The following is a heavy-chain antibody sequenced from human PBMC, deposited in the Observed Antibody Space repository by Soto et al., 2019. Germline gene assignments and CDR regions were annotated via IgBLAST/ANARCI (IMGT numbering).Heavy chain of an antibody. CDR2: ISVYNGNT. Sequence: ASVKVSFKSSVYTFSTYGISWVLHAPGQGLEWMGWISVYNGNTNYAQSLQGRVTMTTDTSTSTAYMELRSLRSDDTAVYYCARDPQLEGRRAFDEWGQGTLVTVYS. D-gene: IGHD1-1*01. J-gene: IGHJ4*02. V-gene: IGHV1-18*01. CDR3: ARDPQLEGRRAFDE. CDR1: VYTFSTYG.